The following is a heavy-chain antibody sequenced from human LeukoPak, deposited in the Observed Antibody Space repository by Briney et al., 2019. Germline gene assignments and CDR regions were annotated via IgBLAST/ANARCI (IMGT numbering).Heavy chain of an antibody. V-gene: IGHV5-51*01. CDR3: ARQEQTYCSGGSCYPDAFDI. CDR2: IYPGDSDT. J-gene: IGHJ3*02. CDR1: GYSFTSYW. Sequence: GESLKISCKGSGYSFTSYWIGWVRQMPGKGLEWMGIIYPGDSDTRYSPSFQGQVTISADKSISTAYLQWSSLKASVTAMYYCARQEQTYCSGGSCYPDAFDIWGQGTMVTVSS. D-gene: IGHD2-15*01.